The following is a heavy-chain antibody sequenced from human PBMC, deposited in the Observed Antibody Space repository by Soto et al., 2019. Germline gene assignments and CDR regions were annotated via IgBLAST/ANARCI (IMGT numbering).Heavy chain of an antibody. CDR2: IWYDGSKK. CDR1: GFAFSRYG. Sequence: QVQLVESGGDVVQPGGSLTLSCTSSGFAFSRYGMHWVRQAPGKGLEWVSLIWYDGSKKYYADSAKGRFTISRDDSKNTVYLQMNGLRDEDTAIYYCARMSEYATTRPCDNWGQGTLVTVSA. D-gene: IGHD2-2*01. V-gene: IGHV3-33*01. CDR3: ARMSEYATTRPCDN. J-gene: IGHJ4*02.